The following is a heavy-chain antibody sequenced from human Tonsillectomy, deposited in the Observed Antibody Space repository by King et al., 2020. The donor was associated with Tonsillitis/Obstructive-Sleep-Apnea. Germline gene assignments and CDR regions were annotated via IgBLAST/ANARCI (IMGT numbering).Heavy chain of an antibody. CDR1: GFTFSSYW. D-gene: IGHD2-2*01. CDR3: VRGGYCSSTSCYGDGFDT. Sequence: VQLVESGGGLVQPGGSLRLSCAASGFTFSSYWMSWVRQAPGKGLEWVANIKQDGSEKYYVDSVKGRFTISRDNAKNSLNLQMNSLRAEDTAVYYCVRGGYCSSTSCYGDGFDTWGQGTMVTVSS. J-gene: IGHJ3*02. V-gene: IGHV3-7*01. CDR2: IKQDGSEK.